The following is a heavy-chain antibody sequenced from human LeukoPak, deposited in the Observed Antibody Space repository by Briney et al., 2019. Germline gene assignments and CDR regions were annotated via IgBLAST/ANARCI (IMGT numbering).Heavy chain of an antibody. Sequence: PSETLSLTCTVSGGSISNYYWSWIRQSPGKGLEWIGYISYSGGTNYNPSLKSRVTISVDTSKNQFSLKLSSVTAADTAVYYCARGGDTSGYYYYFDYWGQGTLVTVSS. V-gene: IGHV4-59*01. CDR2: ISYSGGT. CDR1: GGSISNYY. J-gene: IGHJ4*02. D-gene: IGHD3-22*01. CDR3: ARGGDTSGYYYYFDY.